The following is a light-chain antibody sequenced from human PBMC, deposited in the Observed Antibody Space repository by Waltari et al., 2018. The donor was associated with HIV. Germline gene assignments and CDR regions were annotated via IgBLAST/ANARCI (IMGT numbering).Light chain of an antibody. Sequence: QSALPQPASVSGSPGQSITISCTGTSSDVGSYNIISWYQQHPGKAPKLMIYEGSKRPSVVSNRFSGSKSGNTASLTISGLQAEDEADYYCCSYAGSSTLEVFGGGTKLTVL. CDR2: EGS. V-gene: IGLV2-23*01. CDR1: SSDVGSYNI. CDR3: CSYAGSSTLEV. J-gene: IGLJ2*01.